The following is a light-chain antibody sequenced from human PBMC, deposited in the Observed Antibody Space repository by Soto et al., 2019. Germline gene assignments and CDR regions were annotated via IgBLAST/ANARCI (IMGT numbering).Light chain of an antibody. Sequence: QSVLTQPPSVSGAPGQRVTISCTGSSSNIGAGYDVHWYQQLPGTAPKLLIYGNSNRPSGVPYRFSGSKSGTSASLPITGRQAEEEAGYYCQSYDSILSGVVFGGGTKLTVL. J-gene: IGLJ2*01. CDR2: GNS. CDR3: QSYDSILSGVV. V-gene: IGLV1-40*01. CDR1: SSNIGAGYD.